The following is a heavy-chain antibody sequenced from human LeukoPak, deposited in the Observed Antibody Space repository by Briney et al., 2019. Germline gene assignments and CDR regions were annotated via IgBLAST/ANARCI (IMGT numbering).Heavy chain of an antibody. CDR2: ISVYNGNT. D-gene: IGHD6-13*01. Sequence: GALVKVSCKASGYTFTNYGITWVRQAPGQGLEWMGWISVYNGNTNYAQKLQGRVTMTTDTSTSTAYMELRSLRSDDTAVYYCAAIAAVGQFDYWGQGTLVTVSS. CDR1: GYTFTNYG. V-gene: IGHV1-18*01. J-gene: IGHJ4*02. CDR3: AAIAAVGQFDY.